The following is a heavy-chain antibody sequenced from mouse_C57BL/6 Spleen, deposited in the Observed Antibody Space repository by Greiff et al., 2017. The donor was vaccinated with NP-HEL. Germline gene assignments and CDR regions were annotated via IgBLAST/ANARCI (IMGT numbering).Heavy chain of an antibody. Sequence: VQLQQSGAELARPGASVKMSCKASGYTFTSYTMHWVKQRPGQGLEWIGYINPSSGYTKYNQKFKDKATLTADKSSSTAYMQLSSLTSEDSAVYYCARDSYYGSSYEGGYWGQGTTLTVSS. CDR3: ARDSYYGSSYEGGY. CDR1: GYTFTSYT. CDR2: INPSSGYT. D-gene: IGHD1-1*01. V-gene: IGHV1-4*01. J-gene: IGHJ2*01.